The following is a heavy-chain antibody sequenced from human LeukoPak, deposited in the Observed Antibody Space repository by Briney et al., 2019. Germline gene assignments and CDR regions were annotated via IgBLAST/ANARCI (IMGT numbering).Heavy chain of an antibody. CDR3: ARDVDGGFWSGYYIDY. V-gene: IGHV3-33*01. CDR2: IWYDGSKE. Sequence: GRSLRLSCAASGFTFSNYGMHWVRQAPGKGLEWVALIWYDGSKEYYADSVKGRFTISRDNSKNTLYLQMNSLRAEDTAVYYCARDVDGGFWSGYYIDYWGQGTLVTVSS. J-gene: IGHJ4*02. CDR1: GFTFSNYG. D-gene: IGHD3-3*01.